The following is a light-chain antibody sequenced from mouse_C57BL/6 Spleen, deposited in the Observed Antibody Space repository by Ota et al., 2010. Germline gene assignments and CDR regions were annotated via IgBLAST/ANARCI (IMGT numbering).Light chain of an antibody. CDR3: QQYNSYPLT. J-gene: IGKJ5*01. V-gene: IGKV6-15*01. Sequence: DIVMTQSQKFMSTSVGDRVSVTCKASQNVHTNVAWYQQKPGQSPKALIYSASYRYSGVPDRFTGSGSGTDFTLTISNVQSEDLAEYFCQQYNSYPLTFG. CDR1: QNVHTN. CDR2: SAS.